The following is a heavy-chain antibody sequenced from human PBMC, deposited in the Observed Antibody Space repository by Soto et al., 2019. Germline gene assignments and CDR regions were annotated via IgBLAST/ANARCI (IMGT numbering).Heavy chain of an antibody. CDR3: ATDTWEGD. J-gene: IGHJ4*02. V-gene: IGHV3-7*04. CDR2: IEQDESVK. Sequence: GGSLRLSCVGSGFTFSNFNMNWVRQAPGRGLEWVANIEQDESVKFYVDSVRGRFTISRDNAKNSLYLQMNSLRVDDTAVYYCATDTWEGDWGQGTLVTVSS. CDR1: GFTFSNFN. D-gene: IGHD1-26*01.